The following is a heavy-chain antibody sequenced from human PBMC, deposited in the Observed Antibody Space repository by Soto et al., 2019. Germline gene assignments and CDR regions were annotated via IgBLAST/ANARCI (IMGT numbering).Heavy chain of an antibody. CDR3: ARSLEGTTVPNWFDP. CDR1: ADTFNSYS. D-gene: IGHD4-17*01. Sequence: QVQLVQSGAEVKKPGSSVKVSCKASADTFNSYSLSWLRQAPGQRLEWMGGITPVFGTADYAQSFEDRLTITADDSTRTVYMELSSLRSDDTAVYYCARSLEGTTVPNWFDPWGQGALVTVSS. V-gene: IGHV1-69*01. CDR2: ITPVFGTA. J-gene: IGHJ5*02.